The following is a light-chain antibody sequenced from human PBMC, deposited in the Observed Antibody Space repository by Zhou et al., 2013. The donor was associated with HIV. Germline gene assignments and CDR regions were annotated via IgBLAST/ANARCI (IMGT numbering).Light chain of an antibody. CDR2: DAS. CDR1: QSVSTY. CDR3: QQYGSSPT. V-gene: IGKV3-20*01. J-gene: IGKJ5*01. Sequence: EIVLTQSPGSLSLSPGERATLSCRASQSVSTYLAWYQQRPGQAPRLLIYDASNRATGVPVRFSGSGSGTDFTLSISRVEPEDFAVYYCQQYGSSPTFGQGTRLDIK.